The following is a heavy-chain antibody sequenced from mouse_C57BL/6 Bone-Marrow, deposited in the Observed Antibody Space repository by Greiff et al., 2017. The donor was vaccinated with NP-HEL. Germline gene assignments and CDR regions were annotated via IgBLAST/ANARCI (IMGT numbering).Heavy chain of an antibody. Sequence: VQLQQSGPELVKPGASVKIPCKASGYTFTDYNMDWVKQSHGKSLEWIGDINPNNGGTIYNQKFKGKATLTVDKSSSTAYMELRSLTSEDTAVYYCARSVFITTVVATGGYYAMDYWGQGTSVTVSS. J-gene: IGHJ4*01. CDR3: ARSVFITTVVATGGYYAMDY. D-gene: IGHD1-1*01. CDR1: GYTFTDYN. CDR2: INPNNGGT. V-gene: IGHV1-18*01.